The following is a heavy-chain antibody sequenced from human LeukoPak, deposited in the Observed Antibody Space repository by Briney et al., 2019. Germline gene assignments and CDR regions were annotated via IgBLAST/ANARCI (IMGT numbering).Heavy chain of an antibody. CDR3: ARYCSSTSCYPPMDV. CDR2: IYTSGTT. D-gene: IGHD2-2*01. CDR1: GGSISSGSYY. Sequence: SKTLSLTCTVSGGSISSGSYYWSWIRQPAGKGLEWIGRIYTSGTTNYNPSLKSRVTISVDTSKNQFSLKLSSVTAADTAVYYCARYCSSTSCYPPMDVWGKGTTVTVSS. V-gene: IGHV4-61*02. J-gene: IGHJ6*03.